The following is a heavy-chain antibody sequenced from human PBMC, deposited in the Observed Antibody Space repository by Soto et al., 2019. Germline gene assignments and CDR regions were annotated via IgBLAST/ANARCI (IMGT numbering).Heavy chain of an antibody. Sequence: QVQLVQSGAEVKKPGSSVRVSCSASEGTFNRYTINWVRQAPGQRLEWVGRVNPIVGMSSSASKFQGRVSIVADKSTSTAYMALTSLKSEDTAVYYCATTYGSGSAHFDSWGQGTLVTVS. V-gene: IGHV1-69*02. D-gene: IGHD3-10*01. CDR3: ATTYGSGSAHFDS. CDR1: EGTFNRYT. J-gene: IGHJ4*02. CDR2: VNPIVGMS.